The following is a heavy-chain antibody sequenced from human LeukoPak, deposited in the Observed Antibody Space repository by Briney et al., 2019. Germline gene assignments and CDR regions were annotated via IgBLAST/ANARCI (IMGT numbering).Heavy chain of an antibody. CDR3: ARARIAARRSWFDP. Sequence: SETLSLTCAVYGGSFSGYYWSWIRQPPGKGLEWIGEINHSGSTNHNPSPKSRVTISVDTSKNQFSLKLSSVTAADTAVYYCARARIAARRSWFDPWGQGTLVTVSS. J-gene: IGHJ5*02. CDR1: GGSFSGYY. V-gene: IGHV4-34*01. D-gene: IGHD6-6*01. CDR2: INHSGST.